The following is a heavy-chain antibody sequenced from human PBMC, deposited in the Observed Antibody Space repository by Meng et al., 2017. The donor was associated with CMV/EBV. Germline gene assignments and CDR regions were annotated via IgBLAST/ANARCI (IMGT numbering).Heavy chain of an antibody. V-gene: IGHV4-30-4*08. D-gene: IGHD3-22*01. J-gene: IGHJ4*02. CDR2: IYYSGTT. CDR1: GGSISSGDYY. Sequence: QGSGPGHVKPSQTLSLTRSVSGGSISSGDYYWSSIRQPPGKGLEWIGYIYYSGTTYYNPSPESRVTISVDTSKNQFSLNLSSVTAADTAVYYCARLSGSGTTSTGYHYAFDSWGQGTLVTVSS. CDR3: ARLSGSGTTSTGYHYAFDS.